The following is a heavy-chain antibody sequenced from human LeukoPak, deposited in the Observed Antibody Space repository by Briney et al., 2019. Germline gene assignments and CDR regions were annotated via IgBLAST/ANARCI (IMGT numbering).Heavy chain of an antibody. CDR2: INEDGSED. Sequence: GGSLRLSCAPSGFTFSRYWMSWVRQAPGKGLEWVANINEDGSEDYYVDSVRGRFAISRDNAKSSPYLQMNSLRAEDTAVYYCARAGDGTAARDYWGQGTLVTVSS. V-gene: IGHV3-7*01. J-gene: IGHJ4*02. D-gene: IGHD2-21*02. CDR1: GFTFSRYW. CDR3: ARAGDGTAARDY.